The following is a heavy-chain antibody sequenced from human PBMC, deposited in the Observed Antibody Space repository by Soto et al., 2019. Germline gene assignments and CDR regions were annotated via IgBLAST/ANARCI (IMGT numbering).Heavy chain of an antibody. D-gene: IGHD3-3*01. CDR2: INAGNGNT. V-gene: IGHV1-3*01. CDR1: GYTFTSYA. CDR3: ARADYDFWSGYYTSNFDY. J-gene: IGHJ4*02. Sequence: ASVKVSCKASGYTFTSYAMHWVRQAPGQRPEWMGWINAGNGNTKYSQKFQGRVTITRDTSASTAYMEPSSLRSEDTAVYYCARADYDFWSGYYTSNFDYWGQGTLVTVSS.